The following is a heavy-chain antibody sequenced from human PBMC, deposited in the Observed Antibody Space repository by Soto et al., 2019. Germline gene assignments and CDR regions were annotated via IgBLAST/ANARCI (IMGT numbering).Heavy chain of an antibody. Sequence: PSETLSLTCAVYGGSFTGYYWTWIRQTPGKGLEWIGEINYRGSTYYNPSLESRITINPDTSKNQFSLQLNSVTPEDTAVYYCARIWFGDCEEGALCYYYGMDVWGQGTTVTVSS. CDR1: GGSFTGYY. D-gene: IGHD3-10*01. CDR3: ARIWFGDCEEGALCYYYGMDV. V-gene: IGHV4-34*01. J-gene: IGHJ6*02. CDR2: INYRGST.